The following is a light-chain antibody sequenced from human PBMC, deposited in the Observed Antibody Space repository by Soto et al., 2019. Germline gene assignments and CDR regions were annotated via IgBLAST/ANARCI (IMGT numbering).Light chain of an antibody. CDR1: SIDVADYNY. CDR3: SSYTSRGTLL. Sequence: QSALTQPASVSGSPGQSITISCTGSSIDVADYNYVSWYPQHPGKAPKLIISEVSFRPSGVSNRFSGSKSGNTASLTISGLQTEDEAEYYCSSYTSRGTLLFGGGTKVTVL. CDR2: EVS. J-gene: IGLJ2*01. V-gene: IGLV2-14*01.